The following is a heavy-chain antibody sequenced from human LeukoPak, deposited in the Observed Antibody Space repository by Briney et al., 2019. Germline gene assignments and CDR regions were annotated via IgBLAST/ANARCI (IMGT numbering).Heavy chain of an antibody. CDR2: IRSKAYGGTT. J-gene: IGHJ6*02. CDR3: TRDYDILTGRPTYYYSGMDV. Sequence: GSLRLSCIASGFTFGDYAMSWVRQAPGKGLEWVGFIRSKAYGGTTEYAASVKGRFTISRDDSKSIAYLQMNSLKTEDTAVYYCTRDYDILTGRPTYYYSGMDVWGQGTTVTVSS. V-gene: IGHV3-49*04. D-gene: IGHD3-9*01. CDR1: GFTFGDYA.